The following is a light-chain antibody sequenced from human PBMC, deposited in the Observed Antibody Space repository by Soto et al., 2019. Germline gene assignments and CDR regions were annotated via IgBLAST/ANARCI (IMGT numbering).Light chain of an antibody. Sequence: EIVMTQSPATLSVSPGERATLSCRASQSVSSNLAWYQQKPGQAPRRLIYVASTKATGIPARFSGSGSGTEFILTISSLQSEDFAVYYCQQYNNWWTFGQGTKVEIK. CDR1: QSVSSN. CDR2: VAS. CDR3: QQYNNWWT. J-gene: IGKJ1*01. V-gene: IGKV3-15*01.